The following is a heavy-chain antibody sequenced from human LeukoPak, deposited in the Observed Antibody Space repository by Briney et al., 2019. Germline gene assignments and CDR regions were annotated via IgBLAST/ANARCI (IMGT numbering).Heavy chain of an antibody. Sequence: GGSLRLSCAASGFTFSSYAMHWVRQAPGKGLEWVAVISYDGSDKYYADSVKGRFTISRDNAKNSLYLQMNSLRAEDTAVYYCARSYSSSWYLWLDYFDYWGQGTLVTVSS. CDR3: ARSYSSSWYLWLDYFDY. V-gene: IGHV3-30-3*01. D-gene: IGHD6-13*01. CDR1: GFTFSSYA. J-gene: IGHJ4*02. CDR2: ISYDGSDK.